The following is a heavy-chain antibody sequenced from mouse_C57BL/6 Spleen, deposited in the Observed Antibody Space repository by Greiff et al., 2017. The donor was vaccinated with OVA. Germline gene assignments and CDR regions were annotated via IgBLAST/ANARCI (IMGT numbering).Heavy chain of an antibody. V-gene: IGHV5-17*01. CDR3: ARRDYNAMDY. CDR1: GFTFSDYG. J-gene: IGHJ4*01. CDR2: ISSGSSTI. Sequence: VQLQQSGGGLVKPGGSLKLSCAASGFTFSDYGMHWVRQAPEKGLEWVAYISSGSSTIYYADTVKGRFTISRDNAKNTLFLQMTSLRSEDTAMYYCARRDYNAMDYWGQGTSVTVSS.